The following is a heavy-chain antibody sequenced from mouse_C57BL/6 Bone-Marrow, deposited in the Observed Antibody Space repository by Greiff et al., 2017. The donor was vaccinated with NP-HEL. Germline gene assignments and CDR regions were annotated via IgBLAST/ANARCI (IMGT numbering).Heavy chain of an antibody. CDR1: ASTFPASG. V-gene: IGHV1-50*01. Sequence: VQLQQPGAELVKPGASVRLSSKPSASTFPASGLQWVKQRPGQALEWFGEIDPSDSYTNYNQKFKGKATLTVDTSSSTAYMQLSSLTSEDSAVYYCARRHPLGLNYWGQGTTLTVSS. CDR2: IDPSDSYT. J-gene: IGHJ2*01. D-gene: IGHD4-1*01. CDR3: ARRHPLGLNY.